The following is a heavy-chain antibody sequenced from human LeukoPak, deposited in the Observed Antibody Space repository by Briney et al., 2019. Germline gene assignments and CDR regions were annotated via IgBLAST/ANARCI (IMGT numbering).Heavy chain of an antibody. J-gene: IGHJ4*02. CDR1: GFIFSDYC. CDR3: ARDNAGSGWVY. CDR2: IKVDGIEK. V-gene: IGHV3-7*04. Sequence: GGSLRLSCVASGFIFSDYCMSWVRQAPGKRPEWVANIKVDGIEKYYADSVKGRFTISRDNAKNSLYLQMNSLRAEDTAVYYCARDNAGSGWVYWGQGTLVTVSS. D-gene: IGHD6-19*01.